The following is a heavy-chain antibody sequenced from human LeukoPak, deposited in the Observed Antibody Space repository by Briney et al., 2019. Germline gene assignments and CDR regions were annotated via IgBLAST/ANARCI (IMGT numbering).Heavy chain of an antibody. CDR1: GFTFSSNW. D-gene: IGHD1-26*01. V-gene: IGHV3-74*01. CDR2: INEDGSTT. Sequence: GGSLRLSCAASGFTFSSNWMHWVRQAPGKGLVWVSRINEDGSTTNYADSVKGRSTIFRDNAKNTLYLQMNSLRAEDTVVYYCVRDLGGRSGHWGQGTLVTVSS. J-gene: IGHJ4*02. CDR3: VRDLGGRSGH.